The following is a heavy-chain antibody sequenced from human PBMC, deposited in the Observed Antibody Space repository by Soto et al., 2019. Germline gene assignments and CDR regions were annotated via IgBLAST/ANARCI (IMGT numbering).Heavy chain of an antibody. Sequence: GESLKISCKGSGYSFTSYWIGWVRQMPGKGLEWMGIIYPGDSDTRYSPSFQGQVTISADKSISTAYLQWSSLKASDTAMYYCARSLTPLWFGDYYGMDVWGQGTTVSVSS. V-gene: IGHV5-51*01. D-gene: IGHD3-10*01. CDR2: IYPGDSDT. CDR1: GYSFTSYW. J-gene: IGHJ6*02. CDR3: ARSLTPLWFGDYYGMDV.